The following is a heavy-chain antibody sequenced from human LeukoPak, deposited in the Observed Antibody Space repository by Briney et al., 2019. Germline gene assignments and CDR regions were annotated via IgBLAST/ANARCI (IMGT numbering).Heavy chain of an antibody. D-gene: IGHD3-9*01. CDR3: AKFLRQYNDILTGLSD. CDR2: ISSSSGYI. V-gene: IGHV3-21*01. Sequence: GGSLRLSCAASGFTFSSYSMNWVRQAPGKGLEWVSSISSSSGYIYYADSVKGRFTISRDNSKNTLYLQMNSLRTEDTAVYYCAKFLRQYNDILTGLSDWGQGTLVTVSS. J-gene: IGHJ4*02. CDR1: GFTFSSYS.